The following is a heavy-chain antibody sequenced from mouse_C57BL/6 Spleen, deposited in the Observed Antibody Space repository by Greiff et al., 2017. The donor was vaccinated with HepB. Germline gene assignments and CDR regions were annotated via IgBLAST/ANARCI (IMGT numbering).Heavy chain of an antibody. D-gene: IGHD1-1*01. Sequence: QVQLKQSGAELMKPGASVKLSCKATGYTFTGYWIEWVKQRPGHGLEWIGEILPGSGSTNYNEKFKGKATFTADTSSNTAYMQLSSLTTEDSAVYYCAERGNYYGSRGGFDYWGQGTTLTVSS. J-gene: IGHJ2*01. CDR3: AERGNYYGSRGGFDY. CDR2: ILPGSGST. CDR1: GYTFTGYW. V-gene: IGHV1-9*01.